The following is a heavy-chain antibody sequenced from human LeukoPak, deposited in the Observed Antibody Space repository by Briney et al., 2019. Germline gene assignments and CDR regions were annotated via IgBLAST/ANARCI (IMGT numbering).Heavy chain of an antibody. CDR2: IIPIFGTA. V-gene: IGHV1-69*05. CDR3: ARAGGSSSYYYYYMDA. CDR1: GGTFSSYA. Sequence: ASVKVSGKASGGTFSSYAISWVRQAPGQGLEWMGGIIPIFGTANYAQKFQGRVTITTDESTSTAYMELSSLRSEDTAVYYCARAGGSSSYYYYYMDAWGKGTTVTVSS. J-gene: IGHJ6*03. D-gene: IGHD4-23*01.